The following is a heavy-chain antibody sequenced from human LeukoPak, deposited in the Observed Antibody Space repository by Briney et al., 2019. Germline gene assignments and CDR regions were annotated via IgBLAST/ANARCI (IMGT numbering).Heavy chain of an antibody. CDR2: ISSRSGSSI. CDR3: AKGSDEKIAVAGSLFDY. D-gene: IGHD6-13*01. CDR1: GFTFSDYY. J-gene: IGHJ4*02. V-gene: IGHV3-11*04. Sequence: PGGSLRLSCAASGFTFSDYYMSWIRQAPGKGLEWVSYISSRSGSSIYYADSVKGRFTVSRDNAKNSLYLQMNSLRAEDTAVYYCAKGSDEKIAVAGSLFDYWGQGTLVTVSS.